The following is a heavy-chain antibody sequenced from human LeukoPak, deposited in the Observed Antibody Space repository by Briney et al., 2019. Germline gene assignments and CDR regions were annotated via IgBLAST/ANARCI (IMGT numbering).Heavy chain of an antibody. Sequence: SETLSLTCAVYGGSSSGYYWGWIRQPPGKGMEWIGEINHSGSTNYNPSLKSRVTISVDTSKNQFSLKLSSVTAADTAVYYCARTMVRGVSRGGRPFDYWGQGTLVTVSS. CDR1: GGSSSGYY. CDR3: ARTMVRGVSRGGRPFDY. J-gene: IGHJ4*02. D-gene: IGHD3-10*01. CDR2: INHSGST. V-gene: IGHV4-34*01.